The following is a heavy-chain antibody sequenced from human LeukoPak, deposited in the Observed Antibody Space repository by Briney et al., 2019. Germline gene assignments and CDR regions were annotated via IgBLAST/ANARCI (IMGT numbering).Heavy chain of an antibody. CDR1: GFTFSSCA. D-gene: IGHD6-19*01. CDR2: ISGSGGNT. V-gene: IGHV3-23*01. J-gene: IGHJ4*02. CDR3: AKRSGYTTGWFFDF. Sequence: GGSLRLSCAASGFTFSSCAMTWVRQAPGEGLEWVSAISGSGGNTYYAESVKGRFTISRDNSKNTLFLQMNSLRAEDTAVFYCAKRSGYTTGWFFDFWGQGTLVTVSS.